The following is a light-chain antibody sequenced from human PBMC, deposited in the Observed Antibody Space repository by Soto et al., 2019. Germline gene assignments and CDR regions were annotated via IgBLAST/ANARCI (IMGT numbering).Light chain of an antibody. V-gene: IGKV3-15*01. CDR3: QQYKNWPPRT. CDR1: QSVRSN. CDR2: GAS. J-gene: IGKJ1*01. Sequence: EIVMPQSPATLSVSPGERATLSCRASQSVRSNLAWYQQKPGQAPRLLVYGASTRATGIADRFSSSGSGTAFSLTISSLQSEDLAFYYCQQYKNWPPRTFGQVTKVDIK.